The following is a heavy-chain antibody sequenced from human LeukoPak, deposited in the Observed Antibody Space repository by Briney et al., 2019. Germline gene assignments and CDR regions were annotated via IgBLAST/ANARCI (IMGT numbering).Heavy chain of an antibody. CDR1: GYTFTGYY. J-gene: IGHJ6*03. D-gene: IGHD5-12*01. Sequence: ASVKVSCKASGYTFTGYYMHWVRQAPGQGLEWMGWINPNSGGTNYAQKFQGRVTMTRDTSISTAYMELSRLRSDDTAVYYCARVVSGYEYYYYYYMDVWGKGTTVTVSS. CDR3: ARVVSGYEYYYYYYMDV. V-gene: IGHV1-2*02. CDR2: INPNSGGT.